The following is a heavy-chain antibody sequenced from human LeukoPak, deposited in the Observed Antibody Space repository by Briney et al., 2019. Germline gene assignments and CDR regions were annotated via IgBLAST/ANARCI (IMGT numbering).Heavy chain of an antibody. Sequence: GGSLRLSCVASGFTVTSKYMSWVRQAPGKGLEWVSVIYSGGSTYYADSVKGRFTISGDSSKNTLYLQMNSLRAEDTAVYYCAREGGYEVNYYYFYMDFWGKGTTVTVSS. CDR3: AREGGYEVNYYYFYMDF. CDR2: IYSGGST. D-gene: IGHD5-12*01. CDR1: GFTVTSKY. J-gene: IGHJ6*03. V-gene: IGHV3-66*01.